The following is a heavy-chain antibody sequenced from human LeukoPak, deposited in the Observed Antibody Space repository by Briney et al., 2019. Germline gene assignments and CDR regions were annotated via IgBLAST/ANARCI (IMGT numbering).Heavy chain of an antibody. V-gene: IGHV4-4*07. CDR1: GGSISSYY. D-gene: IGHD5-12*01. J-gene: IGHJ4*02. Sequence: PSETLSLTCTVSGGSISSYYWSWIRQPAGKGLEWIGRIHTSGSTNYNPSLKSRVTMSVDTSKNQFSLKLSSVTAADTAVYYSASSISGYGNFDYWGQGTLVTASS. CDR2: IHTSGST. CDR3: ASSISGYGNFDY.